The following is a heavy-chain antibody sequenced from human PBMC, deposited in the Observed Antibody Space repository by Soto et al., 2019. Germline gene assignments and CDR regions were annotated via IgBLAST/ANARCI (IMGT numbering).Heavy chain of an antibody. J-gene: IGHJ4*02. D-gene: IGHD3-3*01. Sequence: GGSLRLSCVASGFTFSPYPMKWVRQAPGKGLEWVSYISGSSSTIYYADSVQGRFTISRDNAKNSLYLQMNSLRDEDTADYYCGKFFQGVVSPICRGDYWGGGTLVTVSS. CDR3: GKFFQGVVSPICRGDY. CDR1: GFTFSPYP. CDR2: ISGSSSTI. V-gene: IGHV3-48*02.